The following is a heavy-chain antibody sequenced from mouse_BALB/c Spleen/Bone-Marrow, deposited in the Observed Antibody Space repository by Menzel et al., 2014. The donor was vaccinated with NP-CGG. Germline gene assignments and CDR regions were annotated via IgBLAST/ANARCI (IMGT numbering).Heavy chain of an antibody. V-gene: IGHV5-9-2*01. CDR3: ARHAYYDQTEVSFVY. CDR1: GFTFNNYG. D-gene: IGHD2-4*01. J-gene: IGHJ3*01. CDR2: ISGGGSYT. Sequence: EVMLVESGGGLVKSGGSLNLSCAASGFTFNNYGMSWVRQTPEKRLEWVATISGGGSYTFYPDSVKGRFTISRDNAKNDLYLQLSSLRSEDTALYYCARHAYYDQTEVSFVYWGQGTLVTASA.